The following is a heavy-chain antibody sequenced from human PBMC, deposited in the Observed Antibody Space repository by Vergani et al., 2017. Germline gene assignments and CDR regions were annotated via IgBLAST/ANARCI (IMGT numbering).Heavy chain of an antibody. CDR1: GFTFSSYW. V-gene: IGHV3-7*03. CDR2: IKQDGREK. CDR3: ATKGNYYDSSVDGGFDI. Sequence: EVQLVESGGGLVQPGGSLRLSCAASGFTFSSYWMSWVRQAPGKGLEWVANIKQDGREKYYVDSVKGRFTISRDNAKNSLYLQMNSLRAEDTAVYYCATKGNYYDSSVDGGFDIWGQGTMVTVSS. J-gene: IGHJ3*02. D-gene: IGHD3-22*01.